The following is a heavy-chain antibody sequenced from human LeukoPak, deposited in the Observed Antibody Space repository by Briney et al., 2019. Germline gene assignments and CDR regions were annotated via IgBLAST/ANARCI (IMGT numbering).Heavy chain of an antibody. D-gene: IGHD3-9*01. J-gene: IGHJ6*04. Sequence: ASVKVSCKASGYTFTSYYMHWVRQAPGQGLEWMGVINPSGGSTSYAQKFQGRVTMTRDTSTSTVYMELSSLRSEDTAVYYCARDRGVRYFDWLSPAYGMDVWGKGTTVTVSS. CDR1: GYTFTSYY. V-gene: IGHV1-46*01. CDR3: ARDRGVRYFDWLSPAYGMDV. CDR2: INPSGGST.